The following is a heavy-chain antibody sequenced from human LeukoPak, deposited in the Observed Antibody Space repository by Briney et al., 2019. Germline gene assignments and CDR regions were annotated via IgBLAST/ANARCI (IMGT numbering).Heavy chain of an antibody. CDR1: GYTFTNYV. J-gene: IGHJ4*02. CDR3: ARERVGGQWLT. CDR2: INPNSGGT. D-gene: IGHD6-19*01. V-gene: IGHV1-2*02. Sequence: GASVRVSCKASGYTFTNYVLHWLRQAPGQGLEWMGWINPNSGGTNYAQNFQGRVTMTRDTSIGTAYMELSRLTSDDTAVYYCARERVGGQWLTWGQGTLVTVSS.